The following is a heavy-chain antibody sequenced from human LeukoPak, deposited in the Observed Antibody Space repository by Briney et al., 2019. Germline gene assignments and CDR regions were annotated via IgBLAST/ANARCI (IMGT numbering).Heavy chain of an antibody. CDR1: GFTFSSYA. CDR2: ISGSGGTT. V-gene: IGHV3-23*01. CDR3: ARLYSSSSPLDY. D-gene: IGHD6-6*01. J-gene: IGHJ4*02. Sequence: GGSLRLSCAAYGFTFSSYAMSWVRQGPGKGLEWVSAISGSGGTTYYADSVKGRFTISRDNSKDTLYLQMNSLRAEDTAVYYCARLYSSSSPLDYWGQGTLVTVSS.